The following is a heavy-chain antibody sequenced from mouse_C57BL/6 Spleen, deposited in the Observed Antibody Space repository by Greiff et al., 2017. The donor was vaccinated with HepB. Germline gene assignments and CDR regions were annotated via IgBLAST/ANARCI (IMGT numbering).Heavy chain of an antibody. Sequence: QVQLQQPGAELVKPGASVKLSCKASGYTFTSYWMHWVKQRPGQGLEWIGMIHPNSGSTNYNEKFKSKATLTVDKSSSTAYMQLSSLTSEDSAVYYGARGGGYDSLGFDVWGTGTTVTVSS. J-gene: IGHJ1*03. CDR1: GYTFTSYW. CDR3: ARGGGYDSLGFDV. D-gene: IGHD2-2*01. CDR2: IHPNSGST. V-gene: IGHV1-64*01.